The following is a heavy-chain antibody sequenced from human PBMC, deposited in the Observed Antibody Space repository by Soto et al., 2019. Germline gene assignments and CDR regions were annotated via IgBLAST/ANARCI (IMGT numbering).Heavy chain of an antibody. V-gene: IGHV1-58*02. CDR2: IVVGSGNT. J-gene: IGHJ3*02. CDR3: AAEVWFGEHDAFDI. Sequence: SVEVSCEASGVTFNSSAMQWVRQDREQRLKWIGWIVVGSGNTNYAQKFQERVTITRDMSTSTAYMELSSLRSEDTAVYYCAAEVWFGEHDAFDIWGQGTMVTVSS. CDR1: GVTFNSSA. D-gene: IGHD3-10*01.